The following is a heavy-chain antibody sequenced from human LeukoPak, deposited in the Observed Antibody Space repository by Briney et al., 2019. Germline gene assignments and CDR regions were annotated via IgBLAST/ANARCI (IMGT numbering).Heavy chain of an antibody. J-gene: IGHJ2*01. CDR3: ARGYDFWSGLLGGYWYFDL. Sequence: PGGSLRLSCAASGFTFSSYSMNWVRQAPGKGLEWVSYIISSSSTIYYADSVKGRFTISRDNAKNSLYLQMNSLRAEDTAVYYCARGYDFWSGLLGGYWYFDLWGRGTLVTVSS. CDR1: GFTFSSYS. D-gene: IGHD3-3*01. CDR2: IISSSSTI. V-gene: IGHV3-48*01.